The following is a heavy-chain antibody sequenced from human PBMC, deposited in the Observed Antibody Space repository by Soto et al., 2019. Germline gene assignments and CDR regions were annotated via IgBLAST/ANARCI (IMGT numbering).Heavy chain of an antibody. J-gene: IGHJ4*02. D-gene: IGHD3-10*01. CDR2: ISWNSGSI. Sequence: PGGSLRLSCAASGFTFDDYAMHWVRQAPGKGLEWVSGISWNSGSIGYADSVKGRFTISRDNAKNSLYLQMNSLRAEDTALYYCAKVDLWFGEFLGAFDYWGQGTLVTVSS. CDR3: AKVDLWFGEFLGAFDY. CDR1: GFTFDDYA. V-gene: IGHV3-9*01.